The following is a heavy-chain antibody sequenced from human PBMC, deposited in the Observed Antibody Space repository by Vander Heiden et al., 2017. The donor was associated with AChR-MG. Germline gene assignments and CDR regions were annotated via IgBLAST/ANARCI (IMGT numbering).Heavy chain of an antibody. CDR2: INHSGST. CDR1: GGSFSGYY. Sequence: QVQLQQWGAGLLKPSETLSLTCAVYGGSFSGYYWSWIRQPPGKGLEWIGEINHSGSTNYNPSLKSRVTIAVDTSKNQFSLKLSSVTAADTAVYYCARARSYYDFWSGYYTSYYFDYWGQGTLVTVSS. J-gene: IGHJ4*02. CDR3: ARARSYYDFWSGYYTSYYFDY. V-gene: IGHV4-34*01. D-gene: IGHD3-3*01.